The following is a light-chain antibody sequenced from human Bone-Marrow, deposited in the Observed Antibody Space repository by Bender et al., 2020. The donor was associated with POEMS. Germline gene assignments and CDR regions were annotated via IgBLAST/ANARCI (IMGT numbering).Light chain of an antibody. CDR1: SRDIGTYNL. CDR3: CSYAGSSIGV. J-gene: IGLJ3*02. Sequence: QSALTQPASVSGSPGQSITISCTGTSRDIGTYNLVSWYQHEPGKAPKLIIYDVSKRPSGVSDRFSGSKSDNTASLTISGLQTEDEAHYYCCSYAGSSIGVFGGGTKLTVL. V-gene: IGLV2-23*02. CDR2: DVS.